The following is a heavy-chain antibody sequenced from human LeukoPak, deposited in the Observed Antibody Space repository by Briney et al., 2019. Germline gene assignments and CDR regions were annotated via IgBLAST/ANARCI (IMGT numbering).Heavy chain of an antibody. CDR2: IFHTGST. Sequence: SGTLSLTCAVSGGSITSNNWWTWVRQPPGKGLEWIGEIFHTGSTNYNPTLKSRLSISVDRSKNQFSLNLSSVTAADTAVYYCVRASSSRHFDNWGQGALVTVSS. J-gene: IGHJ4*02. CDR3: VRASSSRHFDN. V-gene: IGHV4-4*02. D-gene: IGHD6-13*01. CDR1: GGSITSNNW.